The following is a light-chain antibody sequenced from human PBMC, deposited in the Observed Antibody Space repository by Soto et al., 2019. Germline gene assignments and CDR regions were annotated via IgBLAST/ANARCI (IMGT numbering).Light chain of an antibody. CDR3: QQVYTFPFT. J-gene: IGKJ3*01. Sequence: DIQMSQSPSSVSASVGDRVTITCRASQNVNAWLAWYQQRPGKATRLLIYTASSLQSGVPSRFSGSGSGTLFTLTFSSLQPEDFATYYCQQVYTFPFTFGPGTRVDIK. V-gene: IGKV1-12*01. CDR1: QNVNAW. CDR2: TAS.